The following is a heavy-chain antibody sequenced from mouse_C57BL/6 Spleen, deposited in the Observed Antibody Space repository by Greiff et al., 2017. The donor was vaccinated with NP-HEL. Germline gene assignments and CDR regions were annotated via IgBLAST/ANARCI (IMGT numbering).Heavy chain of an antibody. Sequence: VQLKVSGGGLVQPGGSLRLSCVASGFTFSDYGMAWVRQAPRKGPEWVAFISNLAYSMHYADTVTGRFTISRENAKNTLYLEMSSLRSEDTAMYYCARLTGTWYFAVWGTGTPVTVSS. CDR2: ISNLAYSM. D-gene: IGHD4-1*01. V-gene: IGHV5-15*01. J-gene: IGHJ1*03. CDR1: GFTFSDYG. CDR3: ARLTGTWYFAV.